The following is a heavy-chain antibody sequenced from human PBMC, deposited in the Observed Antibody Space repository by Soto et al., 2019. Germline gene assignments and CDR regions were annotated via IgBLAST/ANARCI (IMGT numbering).Heavy chain of an antibody. Sequence: GGSLRLSCAASGFTFSSYGMHWVRQAPGKGLEWVAVISYDGSNKYYADSVKGRFTISRDSSKNTLYLQMNSLRAEDTAVYYCAKPTTVTMSCFDYWGQGTLVTVSS. J-gene: IGHJ4*02. V-gene: IGHV3-30*18. CDR2: ISYDGSNK. CDR3: AKPTTVTMSCFDY. CDR1: GFTFSSYG. D-gene: IGHD4-17*01.